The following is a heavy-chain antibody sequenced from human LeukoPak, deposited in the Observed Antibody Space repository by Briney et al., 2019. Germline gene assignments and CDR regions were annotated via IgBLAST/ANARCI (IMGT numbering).Heavy chain of an antibody. CDR3: TKDDAWGRYKD. V-gene: IGHV3-23*01. Sequence: GGSLRLSCAASGFTFSSHGMNWVRQAPGKGLEWVSGISPSGGITYYTDSVKGRFTISRDNSKNTVSLQMNSLRGDDTAVYYCTKDDAWGRYKDWGQGTLVTVSS. J-gene: IGHJ1*01. CDR1: GFTFSSHG. CDR2: ISPSGGIT. D-gene: IGHD3-16*01.